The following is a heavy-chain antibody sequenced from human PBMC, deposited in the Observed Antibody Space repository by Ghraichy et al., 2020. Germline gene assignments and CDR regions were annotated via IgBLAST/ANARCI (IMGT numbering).Heavy chain of an antibody. J-gene: IGHJ3*01. D-gene: IGHD3-22*01. Sequence: SETLSLTCTVSGYSITSPYHWGWIRQPPGKGLEWIAMTYHGGATYYNPSLKSRVTMSIDTSPSPFSLKLRSVTAADTAIYYCVRDMTTIVPRPKGEFDLWRQRTMVTVSS. CDR2: TYHGGAT. CDR3: VRDMTTIVPRPKGEFDL. CDR1: GYSITSPYH. V-gene: IGHV4-38-2*02.